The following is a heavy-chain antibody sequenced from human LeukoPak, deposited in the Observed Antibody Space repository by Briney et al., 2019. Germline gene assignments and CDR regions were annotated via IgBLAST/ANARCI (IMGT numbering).Heavy chain of an antibody. Sequence: SETLSLTCTVSGGSISSSNYYWGWIRQPPGRGLEWIGSVYYSGSTYFNPSLKSRITISIDTSRNQFSLTLGSVTAADTAVYYCTGGGNAYFDHWGQGTLVTVSS. J-gene: IGHJ4*02. CDR3: TGGGNAYFDH. V-gene: IGHV4-39*07. CDR2: VYYSGST. CDR1: GGSISSSNYY. D-gene: IGHD4-23*01.